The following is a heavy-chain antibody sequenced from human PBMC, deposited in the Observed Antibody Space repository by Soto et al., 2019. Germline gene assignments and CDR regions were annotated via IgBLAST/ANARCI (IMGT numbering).Heavy chain of an antibody. Sequence: SETLSLTCVVSVFSISSGNYWGRIRQPTGKGLQWIGTVDYSGSTYYNPSLQSRVTMSVDTSKNQFSLKLSSVTAADTAVYFCARGVASRYKMDVWGQGTTVTSP. V-gene: IGHV4-38-2*01. CDR1: VFSISSGNY. D-gene: IGHD3-3*01. J-gene: IGHJ6*02. CDR2: VDYSGST. CDR3: ARGVASRYKMDV.